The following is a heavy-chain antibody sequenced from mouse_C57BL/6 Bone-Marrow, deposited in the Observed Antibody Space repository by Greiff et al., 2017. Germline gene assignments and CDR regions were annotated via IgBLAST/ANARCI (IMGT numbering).Heavy chain of an antibody. CDR2: IDPANGNT. D-gene: IGHD2-5*01. J-gene: IGHJ3*01. CDR3: AHDSNYFAWFAY. Sequence: VQLKQSVAELVRPGASVKLSCTASGFNIKNTYMHWVKQRPEQGLEWIGRIDPANGNTKYAPKFQGKATITADPSSNTAYLQLSSLTSEDTAIYYCAHDSNYFAWFAYWGQGTLVTVSA. CDR1: GFNIKNTY. V-gene: IGHV14-3*01.